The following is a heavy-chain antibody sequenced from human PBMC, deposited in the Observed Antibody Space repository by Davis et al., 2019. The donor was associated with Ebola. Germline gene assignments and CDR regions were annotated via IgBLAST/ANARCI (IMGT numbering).Heavy chain of an antibody. D-gene: IGHD1-26*01. CDR3: ARTSIVGTTTTASDI. Sequence: ASVKVSCKASGYTFKNYAISWVRQAPGQGLEWMGWISAYNGNTNYAQILQGRVTMTTDTSTGTAYMELRSLRSDETAVYFCARTSIVGTTTTASDIWGQGTKVTVSS. CDR1: GYTFKNYA. V-gene: IGHV1-18*01. J-gene: IGHJ3*02. CDR2: ISAYNGNT.